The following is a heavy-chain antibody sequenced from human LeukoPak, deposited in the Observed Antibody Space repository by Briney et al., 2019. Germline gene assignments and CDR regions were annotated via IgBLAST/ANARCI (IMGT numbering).Heavy chain of an antibody. D-gene: IGHD1-1*01. Sequence: GASVKVSCKASGYTFTSYYMHWVRQAPGQGLEWMGIINPSSGSTSYAQKFQGRVTMTRDTSTTTVYMELSSLRSEDTAVYYCATTTYNWNDVLDYWGLGTLVTVSS. CDR2: INPSSGST. V-gene: IGHV1-46*01. J-gene: IGHJ4*02. CDR3: ATTTYNWNDVLDY. CDR1: GYTFTSYY.